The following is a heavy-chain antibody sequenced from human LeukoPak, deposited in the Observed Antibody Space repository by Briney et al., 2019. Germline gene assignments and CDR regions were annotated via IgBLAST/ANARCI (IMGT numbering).Heavy chain of an antibody. CDR2: IYPGDSET. D-gene: IGHD5-12*01. V-gene: IGHV5-51*01. CDR1: GYTFHNYW. J-gene: IGHJ4*02. CDR3: ARHLVYIGPYLDY. Sequence: GESLKISCRGSGYTFHNYWIGWVRQMPGKGLEWMGIIYPGDSETRYSPSFQGQVTISADKSTSTAYLQWSSLKASDTAMYYCARHLVYIGPYLDYWGQGTLVTVSS.